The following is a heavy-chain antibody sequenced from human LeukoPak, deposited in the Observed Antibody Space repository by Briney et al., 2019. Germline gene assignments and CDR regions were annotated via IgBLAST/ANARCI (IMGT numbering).Heavy chain of an antibody. CDR2: INWNGGST. Sequence: GGSLRLSCAASVFTFDDYGMSWVHQAPGKGLEWVSGINWNGGSTGYADSVKGRFPISRYNAKNSLYLKMNSLRAEDTALYYCARLVVPAGYYMDVWGKGTTVTVSS. J-gene: IGHJ6*03. CDR3: ARLVVPAGYYMDV. D-gene: IGHD2-2*01. V-gene: IGHV3-20*04. CDR1: VFTFDDYG.